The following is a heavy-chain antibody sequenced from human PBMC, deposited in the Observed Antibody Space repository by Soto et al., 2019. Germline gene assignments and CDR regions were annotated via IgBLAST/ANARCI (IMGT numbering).Heavy chain of an antibody. CDR3: ARDSDSRFEGRGGSYFNYYGMDV. D-gene: IGHD1-26*01. CDR1: GGSISSSNW. V-gene: IGHV4-4*02. Sequence: KTSETLSLTCAVSGGSISSSNWWSWVRQPPGEGLEWIGEIYHSGSTNYNPSLKSRVTISVDKSKNQFSLKLSSVTAADTAVYYCARDSDSRFEGRGGSYFNYYGMDVWGQGTTVTVSS. CDR2: IYHSGST. J-gene: IGHJ6*02.